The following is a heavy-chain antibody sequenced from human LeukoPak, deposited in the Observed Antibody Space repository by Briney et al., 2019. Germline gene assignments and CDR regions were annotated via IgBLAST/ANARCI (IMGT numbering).Heavy chain of an antibody. D-gene: IGHD3-10*01. Sequence: GGSLRLSCAASGFIFSDYWMNWVRHVTGEGREWVAKSNEVGNKEDYVDSVRVRFTISRDNTKNTLYLEMNSLRAEDTSLYYCASRGSSMARTHWGQGTLVAVSS. CDR2: SNEVGNKE. V-gene: IGHV3-7*01. CDR3: ASRGSSMARTH. J-gene: IGHJ4*02. CDR1: GFIFSDYW.